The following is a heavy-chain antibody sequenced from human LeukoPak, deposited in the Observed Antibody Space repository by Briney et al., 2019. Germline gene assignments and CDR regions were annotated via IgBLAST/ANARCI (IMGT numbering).Heavy chain of an antibody. CDR1: GFTFSSYS. CDR3: ARDWYASSLFDY. J-gene: IGHJ4*02. CDR2: IKQDGSEK. D-gene: IGHD6-13*01. Sequence: GGSLRLSCAASGFTFSSYSMNWVRQAPGKGLEWVANIKQDGSEKYYVDSVKGRFTISRDNAKSSLYLQINSLRAEDTAVYYCARDWYASSLFDYWGQGTLVTVSS. V-gene: IGHV3-7*01.